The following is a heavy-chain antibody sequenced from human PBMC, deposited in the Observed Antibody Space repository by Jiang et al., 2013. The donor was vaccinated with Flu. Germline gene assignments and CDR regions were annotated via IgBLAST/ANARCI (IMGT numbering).Heavy chain of an antibody. Sequence: VKVSCKASGGTFSSYAISWVRQAPGQGLEWMGGIIPIFGTANYAQKFQGRVTITADESTSTAYMELSSLRSEDTAVYYCARARRQHSGYLYYFDYWGQGTLVTVSS. CDR3: ARARRQHSGYLYYFDY. CDR1: GGTFSSYA. V-gene: IGHV1-69*01. J-gene: IGHJ4*02. CDR2: IIPIFGTA. D-gene: IGHD3-22*01.